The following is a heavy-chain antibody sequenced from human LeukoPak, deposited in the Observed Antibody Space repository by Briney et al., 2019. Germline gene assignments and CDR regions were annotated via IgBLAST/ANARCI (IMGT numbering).Heavy chain of an antibody. Sequence: SETLSLTCTVSGVSISSSSTNYWSWIRQSAGKGLEWIGRISTTGSSNYNPSLKSRITMSVDTSKNQVSLKLRSVTAADTAVYYCARAKPGSPPDYWGQGTLVTVSS. J-gene: IGHJ4*02. CDR2: ISTTGSS. CDR1: GVSISSSSTNY. D-gene: IGHD3-10*01. CDR3: ARAKPGSPPDY. V-gene: IGHV4-61*02.